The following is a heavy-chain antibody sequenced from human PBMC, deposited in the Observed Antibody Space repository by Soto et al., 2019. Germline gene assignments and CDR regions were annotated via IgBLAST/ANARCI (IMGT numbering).Heavy chain of an antibody. J-gene: IGHJ6*02. Sequence: QVQLQESGPGLVKPSQTLSLTCTVSGGSISSGGYYWSWILQHPGKGLEWIGYIYYSGSSYYNPSLKSRVTISVDTSKNQFSLKLSSVTAADTAVYYCARDQLVPAAMRGYYYYGMDVWGQGTTVTVSS. D-gene: IGHD2-2*01. CDR3: ARDQLVPAAMRGYYYYGMDV. V-gene: IGHV4-31*03. CDR1: GGSISSGGYY. CDR2: IYYSGSS.